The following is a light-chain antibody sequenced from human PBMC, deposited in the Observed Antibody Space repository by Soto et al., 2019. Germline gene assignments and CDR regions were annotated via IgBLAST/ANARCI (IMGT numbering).Light chain of an antibody. CDR1: QFVSSTY. CDR3: QQYGISPFT. Sequence: EVVLTQSPGTLSLSPGARATLSCRASQFVSSTYLAWYQQRPGQAPRLLIYGASSRATGIPDRFSGGGPETDFTLTISRLESEDSAVYYCQQYGISPFTFGGGTKVDIK. CDR2: GAS. V-gene: IGKV3-20*01. J-gene: IGKJ4*01.